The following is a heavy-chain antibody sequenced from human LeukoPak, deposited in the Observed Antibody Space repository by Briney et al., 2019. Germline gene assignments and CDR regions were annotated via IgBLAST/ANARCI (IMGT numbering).Heavy chain of an antibody. J-gene: IGHJ6*03. CDR1: GYTFTGYY. CDR3: ARADHGYYYYMDV. V-gene: IGHV1-2*02. Sequence: ASVKVSCKASGYTFTGYYMHWVRQAPGQGLEWMGWINPNSGGTNYAQKFQGRVTMTRDTSISTAYMELSRLRSDDTAVYYCARADHGYYYYMDVRGKGTTVTISS. CDR2: INPNSGGT.